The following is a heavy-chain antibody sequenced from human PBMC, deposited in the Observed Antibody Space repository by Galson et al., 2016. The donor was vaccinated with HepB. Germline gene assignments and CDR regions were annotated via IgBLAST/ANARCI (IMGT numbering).Heavy chain of an antibody. D-gene: IGHD3-10*01. CDR2: INTDTANP. V-gene: IGHV7-4-1*02. Sequence: SVKVSCKASGYTFTTHGIHWVRQAPGQGLERMGWINTDTANPAYAQGFTGRFVFSLDTSINTAYLKINSIKTEDTGVFYCARGGVAAGPGTLLFNGLDVWGQGTTVTVAS. CDR3: ARGGVAAGPGTLLFNGLDV. J-gene: IGHJ6*02. CDR1: GYTFTTHG.